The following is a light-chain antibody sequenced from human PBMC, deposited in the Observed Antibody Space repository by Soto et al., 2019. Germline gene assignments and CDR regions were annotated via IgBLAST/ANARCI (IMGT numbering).Light chain of an antibody. V-gene: IGLV2-11*01. CDR3: CSYAGSSRL. Sequence: QSALTQPRSVSGSPGQSVTISCTGTSSDVGGYNYVSWYQQHPGKAPKLMIYDVSKRPSGVPDRFSGSKSGNTASLTISGLQAEDEADYYCCSYAGSSRLFGGGTKVTVL. CDR1: SSDVGGYNY. J-gene: IGLJ2*01. CDR2: DVS.